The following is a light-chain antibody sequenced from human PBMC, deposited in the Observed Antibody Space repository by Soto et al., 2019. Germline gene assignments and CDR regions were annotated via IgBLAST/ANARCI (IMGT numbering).Light chain of an antibody. V-gene: IGKV3-20*01. J-gene: IGKJ1*01. CDR3: QQYGSSPGT. CDR2: GAS. CDR1: HSVSSSY. Sequence: EIVLTQSPATLSSSPGERAALSCGSSHSVSSSYLAWYQQKPGQAPRLLIYGASSRATGIPDRFSGSGSGTDFTLTISRLEPEDFAVYYCQQYGSSPGTFGQGTKVDIK.